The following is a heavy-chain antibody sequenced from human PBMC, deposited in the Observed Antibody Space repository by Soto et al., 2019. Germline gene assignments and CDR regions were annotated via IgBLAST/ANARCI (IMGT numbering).Heavy chain of an antibody. CDR3: ATAYGFGLVTPFFEY. V-gene: IGHV4-39*01. CDR2: SFYRGST. CDR1: GGSISSRSHY. D-gene: IGHD3-3*01. J-gene: IGHJ4*02. Sequence: QLQLQESGPGLVKPSETLSLTCTVSGGSISSRSHYWGGIRQAPGKHLEWIGSSFYRGSTHYNPSLKTRVTIAVDTSKNQASLKLSSVTSADTAVYYGATAYGFGLVTPFFEYWGQGILVTVSS.